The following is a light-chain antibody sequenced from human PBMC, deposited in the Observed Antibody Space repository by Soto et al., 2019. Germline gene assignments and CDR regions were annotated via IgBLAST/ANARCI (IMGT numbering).Light chain of an antibody. CDR3: QQSYSTPYT. CDR1: QSISSY. J-gene: IGKJ2*01. CDR2: AAS. Sequence: DIQMTQSPSSLSASVGDRVTITFLASQSISSYLNCYQQKPGKAPKLLIYAASSLQSGVPSRFSGSGSGTDFTLTISSLQPEDFATYYCQQSYSTPYTFGQGTKVDIK. V-gene: IGKV1-39*01.